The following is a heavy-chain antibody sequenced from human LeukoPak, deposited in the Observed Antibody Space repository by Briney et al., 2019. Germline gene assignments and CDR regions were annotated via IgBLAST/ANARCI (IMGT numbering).Heavy chain of an antibody. CDR2: INSDGSST. Sequence: PGGSLRLSCAASGFTFSSYWMHWVRQVPGKGLVWVSRINSDGSSTSYADSVKGRFTISRDNAKNTLYLQMNSLRAEDTAVYYCASSGDSSGYNFDYWGQGTLVTVSS. CDR1: GFTFSSYW. D-gene: IGHD3-22*01. V-gene: IGHV3-74*01. CDR3: ASSGDSSGYNFDY. J-gene: IGHJ4*02.